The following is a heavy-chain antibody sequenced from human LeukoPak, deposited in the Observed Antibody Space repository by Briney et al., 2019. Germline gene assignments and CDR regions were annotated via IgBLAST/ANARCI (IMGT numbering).Heavy chain of an antibody. Sequence: GGSLRLSCAASGFTFSSYAMSWVRQAPGKGLEWVSAISGSGGSTYYADSVKGRLTISRDNSKNTLYLQMNSLRAEDTAVYYCAKRADSSGYYYDDYWGQGTLVTVSS. V-gene: IGHV3-23*01. CDR1: GFTFSSYA. CDR2: ISGSGGST. CDR3: AKRADSSGYYYDDY. D-gene: IGHD3-22*01. J-gene: IGHJ4*02.